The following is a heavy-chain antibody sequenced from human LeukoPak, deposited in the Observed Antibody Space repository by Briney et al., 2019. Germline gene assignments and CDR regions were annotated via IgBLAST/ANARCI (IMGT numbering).Heavy chain of an antibody. CDR3: AKDKGGSYPILDY. J-gene: IGHJ4*02. D-gene: IGHD1-26*01. CDR2: ISSSGGST. CDR1: GFMFSSYA. Sequence: GGSLRLSCAASGFMFSSYAMSWVRLAPGEGLEWVSTISSSGGSTYYADSVKGRFTISRDNSKNTLYLQMNSLRAEDTAVYYCAKDKGGSYPILDYWGQGTLVTVSS. V-gene: IGHV3-23*01.